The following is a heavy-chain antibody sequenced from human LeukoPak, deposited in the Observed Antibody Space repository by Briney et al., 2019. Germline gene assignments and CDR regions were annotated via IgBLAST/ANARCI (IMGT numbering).Heavy chain of an antibody. V-gene: IGHV3-48*03. Sequence: QPRGSLRLSCAASGFTFSEFEMNWVRQAPGKGLEWVSDISSGGTTIFYADSVKGRFTISRDNAKNSLYLQMNSLRDEDTAIYYCTRGLVVWGQGALVTVSS. J-gene: IGHJ4*02. CDR1: GFTFSEFE. D-gene: IGHD2-2*01. CDR3: TRGLVV. CDR2: ISSGGTTI.